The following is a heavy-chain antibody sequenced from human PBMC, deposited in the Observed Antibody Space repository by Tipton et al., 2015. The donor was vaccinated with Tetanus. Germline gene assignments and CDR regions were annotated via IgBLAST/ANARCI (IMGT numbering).Heavy chain of an antibody. Sequence: TLSLTCAVYGGSFSGYYWSWIRQPPGKGLEWIGEINHSGSTNYNPSLKSRVTISVDTSKNQFSLKLSSVTAADTAVYYCASGDWDIAAAGTRANWFDPWGQGTLVTVSS. J-gene: IGHJ5*02. CDR2: INHSGST. V-gene: IGHV4-34*01. CDR3: ASGDWDIAAAGTRANWFDP. CDR1: GGSFSGYY. D-gene: IGHD6-13*01.